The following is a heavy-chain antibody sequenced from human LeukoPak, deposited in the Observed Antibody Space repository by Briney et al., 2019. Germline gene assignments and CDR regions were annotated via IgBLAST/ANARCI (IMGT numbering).Heavy chain of an antibody. CDR3: ARYRTGTQYYFDY. J-gene: IGHJ4*02. CDR2: IYYSGST. Sequence: SETLSLTCTVSGGSISSYYWSWSRQPPGKGLEWIGYIYYSGSTNYNPSLKSRVTISVDTSKNQFSLKLSSVTAADTAVYYCARYRTGTQYYFDYWGQGTLATVSS. D-gene: IGHD1-14*01. CDR1: GGSISSYY. V-gene: IGHV4-59*01.